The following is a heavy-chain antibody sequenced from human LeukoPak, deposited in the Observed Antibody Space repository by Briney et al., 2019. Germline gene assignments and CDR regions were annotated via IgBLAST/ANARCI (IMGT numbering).Heavy chain of an antibody. Sequence: GGSLRLSCAASGFTFSSHSMNWVRQAPGKGLEWVSYISSSSSTIYYADSVKGRFTISRDNAKNSLYLQMGSLRAEDTAVYYCARDPSGTYYPRVSGALDIWGQGTMVTVSS. CDR2: ISSSSSTI. J-gene: IGHJ3*02. CDR1: GFTFSSHS. V-gene: IGHV3-48*01. D-gene: IGHD1-26*01. CDR3: ARDPSGTYYPRVSGALDI.